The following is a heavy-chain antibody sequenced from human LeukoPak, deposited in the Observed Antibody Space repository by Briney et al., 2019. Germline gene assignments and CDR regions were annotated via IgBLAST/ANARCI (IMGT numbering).Heavy chain of an antibody. CDR1: GFTFSNYA. CDR2: ISNSVGTT. J-gene: IGHJ4*02. D-gene: IGHD6-19*01. CDR3: ARALYGSGWCQDY. Sequence: GGSLRLSCAASGFTFSNYAMSWVRQAPGKGLEWVSTISNSVGTTYYADSVKGRFTISRDNSRNTLCLQVNSLRAEDTALYYCARALYGSGWCQDYWGQGTLVTVSS. V-gene: IGHV3-23*01.